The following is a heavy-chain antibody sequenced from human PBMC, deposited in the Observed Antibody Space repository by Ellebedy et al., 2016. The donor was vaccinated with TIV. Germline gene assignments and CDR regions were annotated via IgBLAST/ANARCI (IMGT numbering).Heavy chain of an antibody. CDR3: ARGGYGGYDSVDALDI. J-gene: IGHJ3*02. V-gene: IGHV4-59*08. CDR1: GASISTYS. D-gene: IGHD5-12*01. CDR2: IYYSGHT. Sequence: SETLSLTCTVSGASISTYSWSWIRQPPGKGLECFGYIYYSGHTNYNPSLKSRVTISVDTSKNQSSLKLTSGTAAATAMYYCARGGYGGYDSVDALDIWGQGTMVTVSS.